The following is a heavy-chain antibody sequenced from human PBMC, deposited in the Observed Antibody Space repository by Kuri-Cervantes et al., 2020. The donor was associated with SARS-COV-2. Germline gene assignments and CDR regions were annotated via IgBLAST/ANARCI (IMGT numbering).Heavy chain of an antibody. J-gene: IGHJ6*03. D-gene: IGHD2-15*01. CDR3: ARDQYCSGGSCYDNYYYMDV. CDR2: IYYSGST. CDR1: GYSISSGYY. Sequence: SETLSLTCTVSGYSISSGYYWGWIRQHPGKGLEWIGYIYYSGSTNYNPSLRSRVTISVDTSKNQFSLKLSSVTAADTAVYYCARDQYCSGGSCYDNYYYMDVWGKGTTVTVSS. V-gene: IGHV4-38-2*02.